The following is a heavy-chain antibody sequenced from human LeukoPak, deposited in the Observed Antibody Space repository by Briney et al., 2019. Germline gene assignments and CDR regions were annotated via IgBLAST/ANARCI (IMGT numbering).Heavy chain of an antibody. D-gene: IGHD6-6*01. CDR1: GFTFRSYS. CDR2: ISSGGINT. V-gene: IGHV3-21*01. CDR3: ARAGGSSTFNWFDR. Sequence: GGSLRLSCAASGFTFRSYSMNWVRQAPGKGPEWVSFISSGGINTDYADSVQGRFTISRDNAENSLFLQMNSLTADDTAVYYCARAGGSSTFNWFDRWGQGTLVAVSS. J-gene: IGHJ5*02.